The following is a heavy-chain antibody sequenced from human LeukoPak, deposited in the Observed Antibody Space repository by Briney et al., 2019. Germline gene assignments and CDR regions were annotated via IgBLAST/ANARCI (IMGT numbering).Heavy chain of an antibody. CDR2: VNWSGGST. Sequence: GGSLRLSCAASGFSFDDYGMSWVRQAPGKGLEWVSGVNWSGGSTGYADSVKGRFTISRDNAKNSLYLQMNSLRAEDTAVYYCARSYYCLDYWGQGTLVTVSS. D-gene: IGHD1-26*01. J-gene: IGHJ4*02. CDR1: GFSFDDYG. CDR3: ARSYYCLDY. V-gene: IGHV3-20*04.